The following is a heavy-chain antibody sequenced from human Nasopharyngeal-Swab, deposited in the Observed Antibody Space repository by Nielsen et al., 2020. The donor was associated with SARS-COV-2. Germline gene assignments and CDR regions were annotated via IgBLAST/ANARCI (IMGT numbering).Heavy chain of an antibody. CDR2: ISGSGGST. CDR1: GFTFSTYA. V-gene: IGHV3-23*01. J-gene: IGHJ6*02. D-gene: IGHD2-15*01. Sequence: GESLKISCAASGFTFSTYAMYWVRQPPAKGLEWVSIISGSGGSTYYADSVKGRFTISRDNSKNTLYLQMNSLRAEDTAVYYCAKDLDCSGGSCYYYGMDVWGQGTTVTVSS. CDR3: AKDLDCSGGSCYYYGMDV.